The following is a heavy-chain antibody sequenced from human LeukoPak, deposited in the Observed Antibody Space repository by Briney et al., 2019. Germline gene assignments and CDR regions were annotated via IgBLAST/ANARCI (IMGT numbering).Heavy chain of an antibody. J-gene: IGHJ4*02. CDR1: GFMFSNYA. CDR2: ISGSVGST. V-gene: IGHV3-23*01. D-gene: IGHD3-3*01. CDR3: ARGSGMGYNFWSGPYQ. Sequence: GGSLRLSCISSGFMFSNYAMSWVRQAPGKGLEWVSAISGSVGSTYYADSVKGRFTISRDNSKLALYLQMDSLRAEDTAVYYCARGSGMGYNFWSGPYQWGQGTLVTVSS.